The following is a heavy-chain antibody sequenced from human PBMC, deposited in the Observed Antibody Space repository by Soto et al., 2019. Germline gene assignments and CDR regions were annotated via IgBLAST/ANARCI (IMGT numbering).Heavy chain of an antibody. D-gene: IGHD3-22*01. V-gene: IGHV3-73*02. CDR2: ISIKTNNYAT. CDR3: VRAYENSNHYFDY. Sequence: DAQVVESGGGLVQPGESLKLSCVGSGLTFHGSTMHWVRQASGKGLEWIGLISIKTNNYATVYAASVTGRFTLSRDDSENTAYLQMNSLKTEDTAVYYCVRAYENSNHYFDYWGRGTLVKVSS. CDR1: GLTFHGST. J-gene: IGHJ4*02.